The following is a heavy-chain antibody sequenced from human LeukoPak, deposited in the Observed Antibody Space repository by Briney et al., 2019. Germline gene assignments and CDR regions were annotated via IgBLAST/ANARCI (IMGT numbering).Heavy chain of an antibody. J-gene: IGHJ5*02. D-gene: IGHD4-17*01. CDR3: ARGLEHYGDYVFDP. Sequence: SQTLSLTCTVSGGSISSGDYYWSWIRQPPGKGREWIGYIYYSGSTYYNPSLKSRVTISVDTSKNQFSLKLSSVTAADTAVYYCARGLEHYGDYVFDPWGQGTLVTVSS. CDR1: GGSISSGDYY. V-gene: IGHV4-30-4*08. CDR2: IYYSGST.